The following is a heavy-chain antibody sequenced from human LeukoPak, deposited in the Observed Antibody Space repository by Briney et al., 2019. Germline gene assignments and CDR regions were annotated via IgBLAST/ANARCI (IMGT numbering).Heavy chain of an antibody. CDR3: ARDRRFGEF. CDR1: GFTFSSYA. Sequence: GGSLRLSCTAAGFTFSSYAMSWVRQAPGKGLEWVANIKQDGSEKYYVDSVKGRFTISRDNAKNSLYLQMNSLRAEDTAVYYCARDRRFGEFWGQGTLVTVSS. CDR2: IKQDGSEK. J-gene: IGHJ1*01. V-gene: IGHV3-7*01. D-gene: IGHD3-10*01.